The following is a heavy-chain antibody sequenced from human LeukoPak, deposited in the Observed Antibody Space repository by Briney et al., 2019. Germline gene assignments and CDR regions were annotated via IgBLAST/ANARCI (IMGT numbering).Heavy chain of an antibody. CDR1: GSTFSSYT. Sequence: GGSLRLSCTASGSTFSSYTMSWVRQAPGKGLKWVSTITTGGPNTYYADSVKGRFTVSRDDSKNTLYLQMNSLRAEDTAVYYCAKDGGLWVSAHWGDSWGRGTLVTVSS. CDR2: ITTGGPNT. CDR3: AKDGGLWVSAHWGDS. V-gene: IGHV3-23*01. D-gene: IGHD7-27*01. J-gene: IGHJ4*02.